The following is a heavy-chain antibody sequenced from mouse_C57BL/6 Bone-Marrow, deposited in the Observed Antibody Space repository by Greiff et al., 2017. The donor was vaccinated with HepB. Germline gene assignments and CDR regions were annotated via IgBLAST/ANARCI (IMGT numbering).Heavy chain of an antibody. CDR2: INPRSGNT. CDR3: ASCPSYYYGSGDFDV. J-gene: IGHJ1*03. CDR1: GYTFTSYG. Sequence: VQLQESGAELARPGASVKLSCKASGYTFTSYGISWVKQSTEQGLEWIGEINPRSGNTYYNEKFKGKATLTTDKSSSTAYMELRSLTSEDAAVYFWASCPSYYYGSGDFDVWGTGTTVTVSA. D-gene: IGHD1-1*01. V-gene: IGHV1-81*01.